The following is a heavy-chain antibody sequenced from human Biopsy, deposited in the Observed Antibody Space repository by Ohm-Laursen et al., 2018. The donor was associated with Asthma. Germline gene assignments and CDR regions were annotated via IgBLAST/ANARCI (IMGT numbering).Heavy chain of an antibody. V-gene: IGHV7-4-1*02. D-gene: IGHD3-22*01. Sequence: GASVKVSCNASGYTVTRYAINWVRQAPGQGLEWMGWINTNTGNPTYAQGFTERFVFSLDTSVNTAHLQISSLKAEDTAAYYCARMISYYHEMRAPFFDYWGQGTLVTVSS. J-gene: IGHJ4*02. CDR3: ARMISYYHEMRAPFFDY. CDR1: GYTVTRYA. CDR2: INTNTGNP.